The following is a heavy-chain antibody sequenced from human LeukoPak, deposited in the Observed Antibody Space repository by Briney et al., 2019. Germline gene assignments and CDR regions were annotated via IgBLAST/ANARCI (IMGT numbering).Heavy chain of an antibody. J-gene: IGHJ6*03. Sequence: GGSLRLSCAASGFTVSSYYMTWVRQAPGKGLEWVSIIFRGGNTYYVDSVKGRFTISRDNSKNTLYLQMSSLRADDTAVYYCARAFEGTFYYYYYMDVWGEGTTVTVS. CDR2: IFRGGNT. V-gene: IGHV3-53*01. D-gene: IGHD2/OR15-2a*01. CDR1: GFTVSSYY. CDR3: ARAFEGTFYYYYYMDV.